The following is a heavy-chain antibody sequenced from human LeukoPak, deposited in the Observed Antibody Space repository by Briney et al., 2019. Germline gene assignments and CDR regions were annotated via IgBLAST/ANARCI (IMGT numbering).Heavy chain of an antibody. CDR2: IYYSGST. Sequence: SETLSPTCTVSGGSISSYYWSWIRQPPGKGLEWIGYIYYSGSTNYNPSLKSRVTISVDTSKNQFSLKLSSVTAADTAVYYCARGGGDFWSGYYTDYYMDVWGKGTTVTVPS. CDR3: ARGGGDFWSGYYTDYYMDV. V-gene: IGHV4-59*01. CDR1: GGSISSYY. D-gene: IGHD3-3*01. J-gene: IGHJ6*03.